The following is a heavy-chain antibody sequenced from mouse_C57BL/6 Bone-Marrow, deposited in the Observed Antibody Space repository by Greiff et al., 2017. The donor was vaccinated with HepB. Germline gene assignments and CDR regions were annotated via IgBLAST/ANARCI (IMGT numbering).Heavy chain of an antibody. Sequence: EVHLVESGGGLVQPGGSLKLSCAASGFTFSDYYMYWVRQTPEKRLEWVAYISNGGGSTYYPDTVKGRFTISRDNAKNTLYLQMSRLKSEDTAMYYCARHGYYYGSVYAMDYWGQGASVTVSS. J-gene: IGHJ4*01. CDR1: GFTFSDYY. CDR2: ISNGGGST. D-gene: IGHD1-1*01. CDR3: ARHGYYYGSVYAMDY. V-gene: IGHV5-12*01.